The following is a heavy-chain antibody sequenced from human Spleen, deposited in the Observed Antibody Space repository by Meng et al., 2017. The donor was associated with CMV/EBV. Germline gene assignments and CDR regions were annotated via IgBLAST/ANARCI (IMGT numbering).Heavy chain of an antibody. CDR3: AHTSYYYDSSGYLKYYVDY. CDR1: TSGVA. Sequence: TSGVAVGWIRKPPGKALEWLALIYWNDDKRYSPSLKSRLTITKDTSKNQVVLTMTNMDPVDTATYYCAHTSYYYDSSGYLKYYVDYWGQGTLVTVSS. J-gene: IGHJ4*02. CDR2: IYWNDDK. V-gene: IGHV2-5*01. D-gene: IGHD3-22*01.